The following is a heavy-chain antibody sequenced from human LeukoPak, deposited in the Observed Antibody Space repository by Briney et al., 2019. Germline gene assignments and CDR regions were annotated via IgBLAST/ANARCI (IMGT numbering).Heavy chain of an antibody. J-gene: IGHJ4*02. V-gene: IGHV3-23*01. Sequence: GGSLRLSCAASDFTFSSYAMSWVRQAPGKGLEWVSAISDSGGRTYYADSVKGRFTISRDNSKNTLYLQMSSLRAEDTAVYYCAKGFGYNSGWGYRFTYWGQGTLITVSS. CDR3: AKGFGYNSGWGYRFTY. D-gene: IGHD6-19*01. CDR2: ISDSGGRT. CDR1: DFTFSSYA.